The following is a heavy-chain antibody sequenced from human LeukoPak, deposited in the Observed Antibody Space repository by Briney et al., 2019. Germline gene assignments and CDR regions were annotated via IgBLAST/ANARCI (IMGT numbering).Heavy chain of an antibody. V-gene: IGHV4-59*08. D-gene: IGHD7-27*01. CDR3: ARPANWGAFDI. CDR2: IYYSGST. Sequence: PSETLSLTCTVSGGSISSYYWSWLRQPPGKGLEWIGYIYYSGSTNYNPSLKSRVTISVDTSKNQFSLKLSSVTAADTAVYYCARPANWGAFDIWGQGTMVTVSS. CDR1: GGSISSYY. J-gene: IGHJ3*02.